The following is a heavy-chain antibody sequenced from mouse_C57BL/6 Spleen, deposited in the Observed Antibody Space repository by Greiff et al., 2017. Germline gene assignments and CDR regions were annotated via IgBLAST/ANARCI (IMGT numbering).Heavy chain of an antibody. Sequence: VKVVESGPGLVAPSQSLSITCTVSGFSLTSYGVDWVRQSPGKGLEWLGVIWGVGSTNYNSALKSRLSISKDNSKSQVFLKMNSLQTDDTAMYYCASEGTGTGFAYWGQGTLVTVSA. CDR1: GFSLTSYG. CDR2: IWGVGST. D-gene: IGHD4-1*01. V-gene: IGHV2-6*01. CDR3: ASEGTGTGFAY. J-gene: IGHJ3*01.